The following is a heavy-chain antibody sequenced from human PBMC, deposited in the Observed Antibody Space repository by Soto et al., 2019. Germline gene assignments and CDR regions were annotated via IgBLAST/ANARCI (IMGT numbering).Heavy chain of an antibody. CDR1: GYPFTDLY. CDR3: ARSNYGPLGY. V-gene: IGHV1-2*02. J-gene: IGHJ4*02. Sequence: ASVKVSCKPSGYPFTDLYIHWVRQAPGPGLEWMGWIDPRSGASRKTQRFQGRFTMTRDTSTNTVYMELSSLRSDDTAVYFCARSNYGPLGYWGQGTLVTVSS. CDR2: IDPRSGAS. D-gene: IGHD3-10*01.